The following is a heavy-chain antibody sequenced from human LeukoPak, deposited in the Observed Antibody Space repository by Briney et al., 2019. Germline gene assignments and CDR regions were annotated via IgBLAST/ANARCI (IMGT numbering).Heavy chain of an antibody. D-gene: IGHD3-22*01. V-gene: IGHV3-23*01. J-gene: IGHJ4*02. CDR1: GFTFSSYA. CDR3: AKEGGYYYEGGYYFDY. Sequence: PGGSLRLSCAASGFTFSSYAMSWVRQAPGKGLEWVSAISGSGGSTYYADSVKGWFTISRDNSKNTLYLQMNSLRAEDTAVYYCAKEGGYYYEGGYYFDYWGQGTLVTVSS. CDR2: ISGSGGST.